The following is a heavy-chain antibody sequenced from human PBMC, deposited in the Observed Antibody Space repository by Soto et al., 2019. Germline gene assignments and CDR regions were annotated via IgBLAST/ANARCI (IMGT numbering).Heavy chain of an antibody. CDR3: ARGSVGDVGYSAYRRDMDV. CDR2: IDHSGST. V-gene: IGHV4-34*01. D-gene: IGHD5-12*01. Sequence: LSLTCAVYGGSFSGYYWSWFGQPPRNGLEWMGEIDHSGSTNYNPSIKSRVTISVDTSKNQFSLKLSSVTAADKAVYYCARGSVGDVGYSAYRRDMDVWGQGTTVTVSS. J-gene: IGHJ6*02. CDR1: GGSFSGYY.